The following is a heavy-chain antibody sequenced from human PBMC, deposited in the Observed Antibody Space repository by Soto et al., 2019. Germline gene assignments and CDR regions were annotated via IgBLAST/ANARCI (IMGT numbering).Heavy chain of an antibody. J-gene: IGHJ3*02. CDR3: ATGWAAVVDGAFGI. CDR1: GFTCSSYA. D-gene: IGHD6-25*01. CDR2: ISYDGSNK. V-gene: IGHV3-30-3*01. Sequence: GESLKISGAASGFTCSSYAMHGVRQAPGKGLESVAVISYDGSNKYYADSVKGRFTISRDNSKNTLYLQMNSLRAEDTAVYYCATGWAAVVDGAFGIWGPETMVPV.